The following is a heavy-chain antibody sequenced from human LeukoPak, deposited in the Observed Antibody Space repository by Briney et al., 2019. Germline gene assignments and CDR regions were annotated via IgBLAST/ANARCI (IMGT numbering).Heavy chain of an antibody. CDR2: ISYDGSNK. CDR3: AKSQFRGLLQYQLLPSDY. J-gene: IGHJ4*02. V-gene: IGHV3-30*18. D-gene: IGHD2-2*01. Sequence: GGSLRLSCAASGFTFSSYGMHWVRQAPGKGLEWVAVISYDGSNKYYADSVKGRFTISRDNSKNTLYLQMNSLRAEDTAVYYCAKSQFRGLLQYQLLPSDYWGQGTLVTVSS. CDR1: GFTFSSYG.